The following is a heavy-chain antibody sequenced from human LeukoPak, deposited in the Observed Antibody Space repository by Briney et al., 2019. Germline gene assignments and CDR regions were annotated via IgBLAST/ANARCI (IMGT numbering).Heavy chain of an antibody. V-gene: IGHV3-23*01. Sequence: GGSLRLSCAASGFTFSSYAMSWVRQAPGKGLEWVSAISGSGGSTYYADSVKGRFTISRDNSKNTLYLQMNSLRAEDTAVYYCARNYYGSASYYGDYWGQGTLVTVSS. CDR3: ARNYYGSASYYGDY. D-gene: IGHD3-10*01. CDR1: GFTFSSYA. CDR2: ISGSGGST. J-gene: IGHJ4*02.